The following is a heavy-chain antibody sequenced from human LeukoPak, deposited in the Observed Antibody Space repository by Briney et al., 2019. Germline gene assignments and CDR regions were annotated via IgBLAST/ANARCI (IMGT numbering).Heavy chain of an antibody. V-gene: IGHV1-8*01. CDR1: GYTFTSYD. CDR3: ARSGYSYGYFLDY. D-gene: IGHD5-18*01. CDR2: MNPNSGNT. Sequence: ASVKVSCKASGYTFTSYDINWVRQATGQGLEWMGWMNPNSGNTGYAQKFQGRVTITADESTSTAYMELSSLRSEDTAVYYCARSGYSYGYFLDYWGQGTLVTVSS. J-gene: IGHJ4*02.